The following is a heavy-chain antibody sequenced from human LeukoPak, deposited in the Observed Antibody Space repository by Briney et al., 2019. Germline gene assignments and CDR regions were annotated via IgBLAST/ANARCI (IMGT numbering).Heavy chain of an antibody. J-gene: IGHJ4*02. CDR3: ARGSDYGDCGDY. Sequence: ASVKVSCKASGYTFTSYGISWVRQAPGQGLEWMGWISAYNGNTNYAQKLQGRVTMTTDTSTTTAYMELRSLRSDDTAVYFCARGSDYGDCGDYWGQGTLVTVSS. V-gene: IGHV1-18*01. CDR2: ISAYNGNT. D-gene: IGHD4-17*01. CDR1: GYTFTSYG.